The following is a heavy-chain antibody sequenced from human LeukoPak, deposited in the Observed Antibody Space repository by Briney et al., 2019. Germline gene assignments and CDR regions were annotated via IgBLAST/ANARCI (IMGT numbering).Heavy chain of an antibody. CDR3: ARHGGLGYCSGGSCYSGEYYFDY. J-gene: IGHJ4*02. CDR2: IYPGDSDT. Sequence: GESLKISCKGSGYSFTSYWIAWVRQMPGKGLEWMGIIYPGDSDTRYSPSFQGQVTISVDKSVSAAYLQWSSLKASDTAMYYCARHGGLGYCSGGSCYSGEYYFDYWGQGTLVTVSS. D-gene: IGHD2-15*01. V-gene: IGHV5-51*01. CDR1: GYSFTSYW.